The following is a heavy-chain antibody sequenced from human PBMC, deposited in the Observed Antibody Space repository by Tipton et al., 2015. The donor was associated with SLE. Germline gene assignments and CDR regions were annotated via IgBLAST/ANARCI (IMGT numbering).Heavy chain of an antibody. J-gene: IGHJ3*01. D-gene: IGHD1-14*01. V-gene: IGHV4-59*01. CDR2: IYYSGST. CDR3: ARGGRRAFDV. Sequence: TLSLTCTVSGGSISSYYWSWIRQPPGKGLEWIGYIYYSGSTNYNPSLKSRVTIYVDTSKNQFSLKLSSVTAADTAVYYCARGGRRAFDVWGQGTMVTVSS. CDR1: GGSISSYY.